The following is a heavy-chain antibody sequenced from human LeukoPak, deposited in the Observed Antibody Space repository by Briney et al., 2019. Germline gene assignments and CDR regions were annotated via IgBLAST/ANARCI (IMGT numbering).Heavy chain of an antibody. J-gene: IGHJ4*02. D-gene: IGHD6-13*01. V-gene: IGHV3-30*02. CDR1: GFTFSSYG. CDR3: ARWAYSLAAAGTFDY. CDR2: IRYDGSNK. Sequence: GGSLRLSCAASGFTFSSYGMHWVRQAPGKGLEWVAFIRYDGSNKYYADSVKGRFTISRDNAKNSLYLQMNSLRAEDTAVYYCARWAYSLAAAGTFDYWGQGTLVTVSS.